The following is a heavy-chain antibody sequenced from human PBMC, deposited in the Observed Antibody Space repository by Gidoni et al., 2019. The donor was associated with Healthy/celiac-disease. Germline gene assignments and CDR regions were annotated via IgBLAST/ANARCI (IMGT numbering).Heavy chain of an antibody. J-gene: IGHJ4*02. CDR3: ARSLPLTTVVTPRGEVDY. CDR2: INHSGST. Sequence: QVQLQQWGAGLLKPSETLSLTCAVYGGSFSGYYWSWIRQPPGKGLEWIGEINHSGSTNYNPSLKSRVTISVDTSKNQFSLKLSSVTAADTAVYYCARSLPLTTVVTPRGEVDYWGQGTLVTVSS. CDR1: GGSFSGYY. V-gene: IGHV4-34*01. D-gene: IGHD4-17*01.